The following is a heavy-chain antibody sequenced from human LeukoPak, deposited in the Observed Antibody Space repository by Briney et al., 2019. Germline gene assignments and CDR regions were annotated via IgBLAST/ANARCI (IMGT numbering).Heavy chain of an antibody. CDR1: GGSVSSYY. J-gene: IGHJ4*02. D-gene: IGHD3-22*01. CDR2: FYDPGRA. V-gene: IGHV4-59*02. Sequence: SETLSLTCTVSGGSVSSYYWTWIRQPPGKGLEWIGHFYDPGRANYNPSLKSRVTISVDTSKNQLSLKLSSVTAADTAVYFCARSGGLWLLTYYFDYWGQGTLVTVSS. CDR3: ARSGGLWLLTYYFDY.